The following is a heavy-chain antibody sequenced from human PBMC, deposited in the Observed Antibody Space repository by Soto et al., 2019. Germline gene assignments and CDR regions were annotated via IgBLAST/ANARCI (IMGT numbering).Heavy chain of an antibody. V-gene: IGHV3-48*03. Sequence: GGSLRLSCEATGFTFSSHEMNWIRQTPGKRLEWIAKISGSGSTINYADSVKGRFTISRDNVQRTLHLQMDSLRVEDTGVYYCARGGVYWGRGTLVTVPS. CDR2: ISGSGSTI. CDR1: GFTFSSHE. J-gene: IGHJ1*01. D-gene: IGHD2-8*01. CDR3: ARGGVY.